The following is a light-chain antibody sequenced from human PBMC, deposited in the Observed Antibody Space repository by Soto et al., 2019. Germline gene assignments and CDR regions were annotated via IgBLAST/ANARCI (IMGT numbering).Light chain of an antibody. V-gene: IGKV3-20*01. Sequence: EIVLTQSPGTLYLSPGERATLSCRASQSVSSSYLAWYQQKPGQAPRLLIYGASSRATGIPDRFSGSGSGTDFKLTISRLEPEDFAVYYCQQDGSSPLTFGQGTQVEIK. CDR1: QSVSSSY. CDR2: GAS. CDR3: QQDGSSPLT. J-gene: IGKJ1*01.